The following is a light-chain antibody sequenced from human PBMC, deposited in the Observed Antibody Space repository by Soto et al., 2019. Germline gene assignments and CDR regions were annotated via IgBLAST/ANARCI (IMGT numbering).Light chain of an antibody. V-gene: IGLV2-14*03. CDR2: DVS. J-gene: IGLJ1*01. CDR3: SSYTTSNTRQIV. Sequence: QSALTQPASVSGSPGQSITISCTGTSSDVGGYNYVSWYQHHPSKATKLLIYDVSNRPSGISNRFSGSKSDNTAPLTISGLQPEDEADYYCSSYTTSNTRQIVFGTGTKVTVL. CDR1: SSDVGGYNY.